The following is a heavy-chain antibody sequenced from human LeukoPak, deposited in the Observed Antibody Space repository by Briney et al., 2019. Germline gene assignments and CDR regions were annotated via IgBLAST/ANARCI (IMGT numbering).Heavy chain of an antibody. Sequence: GSVKVSCKASGYTFTSYGISWVRQAPGQGLEWMGWISAYNGNTNYAQKLQGRVTMTTDTSTSTAYMELRSLRSDDTAVYYCARVSGGSGSYYFDYWGQGTLVTVSS. J-gene: IGHJ4*02. CDR2: ISAYNGNT. CDR3: ARVSGGSGSYYFDY. CDR1: GYTFTSYG. V-gene: IGHV1-18*01. D-gene: IGHD1-26*01.